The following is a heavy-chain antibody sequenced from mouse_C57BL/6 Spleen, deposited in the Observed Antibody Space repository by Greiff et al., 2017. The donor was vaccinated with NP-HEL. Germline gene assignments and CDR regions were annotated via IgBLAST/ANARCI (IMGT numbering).Heavy chain of an antibody. Sequence: QVQLQQPGAELVKPGASVKLSCKASGYTFTSYWMHWVKQRPGQGLEWIGMIHPNSGSTNYNEKFKSKATFTVDKSSSTAYMQLSSLTSEDSAVYYCARKGYMVTYFDYWGQGTTLTVSS. D-gene: IGHD2-2*01. CDR3: ARKGYMVTYFDY. J-gene: IGHJ2*01. V-gene: IGHV1-64*01. CDR1: GYTFTSYW. CDR2: IHPNSGST.